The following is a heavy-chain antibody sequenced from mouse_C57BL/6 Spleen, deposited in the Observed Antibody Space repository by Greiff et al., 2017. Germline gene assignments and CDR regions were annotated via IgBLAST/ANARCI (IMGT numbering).Heavy chain of an antibody. J-gene: IGHJ4*01. V-gene: IGHV1-7*01. CDR2: INPSSGYT. CDR3: ARGPHPVAMDY. Sequence: QVQLQQSGAELAKPGASVKLSCKASGYTFTNYTMHWVKQRPGQGLEWIGYINPSSGYTKYNQKFKDKATLTADKSSSTGYMQLSSLTYEDSAVYYCARGPHPVAMDYWGQGTSVTVSS. CDR1: GYTFTNYT.